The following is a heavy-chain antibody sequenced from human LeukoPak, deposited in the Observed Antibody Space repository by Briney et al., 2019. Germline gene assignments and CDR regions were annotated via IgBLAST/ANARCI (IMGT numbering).Heavy chain of an antibody. V-gene: IGHV4-4*07. CDR3: ARDLLW. J-gene: IGHJ4*02. D-gene: IGHD2-21*01. CDR2: IYPGGTT. Sequence: SETLSLTCTVSGGSISSYYWSWIRQPAGKGLEWIGHIYPGGTTSYNPSLKSRVTMSVDTSKNQFSLRLTSVIAAATAVYYCARDLLWWGQGTLVTVSS. CDR1: GGSISSYY.